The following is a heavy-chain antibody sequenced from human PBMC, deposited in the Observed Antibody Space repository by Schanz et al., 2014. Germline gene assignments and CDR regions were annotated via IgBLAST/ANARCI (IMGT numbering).Heavy chain of an antibody. D-gene: IGHD2-21*02. CDR3: ARPSDSSWYMDV. CDR2: MSWNAGSL. Sequence: EVQLVESGGGLVQPGRSLRLSCVASGFRFDDYAMHWVRQAPGKGLEWVSGMSWNAGSLGYGDSVKGRFTISRDNAKNSLYLQRNSLRAEDTAVYYCARPSDSSWYMDVWGKGTTVTVSS. V-gene: IGHV3-9*01. J-gene: IGHJ6*03. CDR1: GFRFDDYA.